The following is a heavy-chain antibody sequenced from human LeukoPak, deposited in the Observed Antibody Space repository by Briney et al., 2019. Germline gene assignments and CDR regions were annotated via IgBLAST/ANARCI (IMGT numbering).Heavy chain of an antibody. V-gene: IGHV3-7*01. Sequence: PGGSLRLSCAASGFSFRDYWMSWVRQAPGKGLEWVADIEPDGSGKTYVDSVKGRFTISRDNAQQSLYLQMDTLTAEDTAVYYCARDSTYSYGPYYFDYWGQGTLVTVSS. D-gene: IGHD5-18*01. CDR3: ARDSTYSYGPYYFDY. CDR1: GFSFRDYW. J-gene: IGHJ4*02. CDR2: IEPDGSGK.